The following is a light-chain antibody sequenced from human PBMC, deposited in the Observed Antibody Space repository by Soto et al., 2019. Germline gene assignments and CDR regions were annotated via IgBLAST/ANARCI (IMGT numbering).Light chain of an antibody. CDR1: QSVSSY. J-gene: IGKJ5*01. V-gene: IGKV3-11*01. Sequence: EIVLTQSPATLSLSPGERATLSCRASQSVSSYLAWYQQKPGQAPRLLIYDASNRAPGIPARFSGSGSGTDFPLPISSLEPEDCAVYYCQQRSNQITFGQGTRLEVK. CDR3: QQRSNQIT. CDR2: DAS.